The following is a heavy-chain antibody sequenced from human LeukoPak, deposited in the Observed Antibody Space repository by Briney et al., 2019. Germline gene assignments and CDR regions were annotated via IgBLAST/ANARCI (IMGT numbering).Heavy chain of an antibody. CDR2: IIPIFGTA. V-gene: IGHV1-69*05. CDR1: GGTFGNYA. Sequence: SVKVSCKASGGTFGNYAINWVRRAPGQGLEWMGGIIPIFGTANYAQKFQGRVTITTDESTSTAYMELSSLRSEDTAVYCCAGFGPLSTWIQLVPFEYWGQGTLVTVSS. CDR3: AGFGPLSTWIQLVPFEY. D-gene: IGHD5-18*01. J-gene: IGHJ4*02.